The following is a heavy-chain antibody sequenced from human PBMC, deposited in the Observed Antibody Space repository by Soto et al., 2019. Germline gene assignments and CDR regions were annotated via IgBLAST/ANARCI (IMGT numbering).Heavy chain of an antibody. J-gene: IGHJ6*02. CDR2: IKSKTDGGTT. CDR1: GFTFSNAW. V-gene: IGHV3-15*07. Sequence: EVQLVESGGGLVKPGGSLRLSCAASGFTFSNAWMNWVRQAPGKGLEWVGRIKSKTDGGTTDYAAPVKGRFTISRDDSKNTLYLQMNSLKTEDTAVYYCTTAPPPSFYGMDVWGQGTTVTVSS. CDR3: TTAPPPSFYGMDV.